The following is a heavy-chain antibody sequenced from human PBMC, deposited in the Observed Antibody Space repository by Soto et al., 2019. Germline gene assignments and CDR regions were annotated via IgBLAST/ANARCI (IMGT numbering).Heavy chain of an antibody. Sequence: SQTLSLTCAISGDSVSSNSATWDWIRQSPSRGLEWLGRTYYRSKWYTDYAVSVKGRITINPDTSNNHLSLQLDSVTPEDTAVYYCARDPRGGLTGSNWFDPWGQGTLVTVSS. V-gene: IGHV6-1*01. CDR3: ARDPRGGLTGSNWFDP. J-gene: IGHJ5*02. CDR2: TYYRSKWYT. CDR1: GDSVSSNSAT. D-gene: IGHD3-9*01.